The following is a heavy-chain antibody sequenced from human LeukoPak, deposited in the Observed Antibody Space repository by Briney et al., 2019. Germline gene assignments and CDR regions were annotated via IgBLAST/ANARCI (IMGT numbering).Heavy chain of an antibody. J-gene: IGHJ4*02. CDR1: GDSISSSNYY. Sequence: SETLSLTCTVSGDSISSSNYYWSWIRQPAGKGLEWIGRMSTSGSTNYNPSLKSRVTISVDTSKSQFSLNLNSVTAADTAVYYCARHQYQLSALDYWGQGTLVTVSS. V-gene: IGHV4-61*02. D-gene: IGHD2-2*01. CDR3: ARHQYQLSALDY. CDR2: MSTSGST.